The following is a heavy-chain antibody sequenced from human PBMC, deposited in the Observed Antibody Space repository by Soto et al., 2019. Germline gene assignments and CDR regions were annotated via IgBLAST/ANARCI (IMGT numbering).Heavy chain of an antibody. V-gene: IGHV1-2*02. CDR3: ASHDPGARFDP. Sequence: ASVKVSCKASRYIFTAYFMHWVRQAPGQGLEWMGWINPNNGATHYGLSFQGRVTMTRDMSISTAYMELSSLRSDDTAVYYCASHDPGARFDPWGQGTLVTVSS. J-gene: IGHJ5*02. CDR1: RYIFTAYF. CDR2: INPNNGAT. D-gene: IGHD1-1*01.